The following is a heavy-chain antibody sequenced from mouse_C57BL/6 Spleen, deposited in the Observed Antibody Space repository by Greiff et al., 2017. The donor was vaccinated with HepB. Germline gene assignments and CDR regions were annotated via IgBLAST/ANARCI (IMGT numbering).Heavy chain of an antibody. CDR1: GYAFSSYW. CDR3: ARSEEGNYGWFAY. V-gene: IGHV1-80*01. J-gene: IGHJ3*01. Sequence: VKLQESGAELVKPGASVKISCKASGYAFSSYWMNWVKQRPGKGLEWIGQIYPGDGDTNYNGKFKGKATLTADKSSSTAYMQLSSLTSEDSAVYFCARSEEGNYGWFAYWGQGTLGTVSA. D-gene: IGHD2-1*01. CDR2: IYPGDGDT.